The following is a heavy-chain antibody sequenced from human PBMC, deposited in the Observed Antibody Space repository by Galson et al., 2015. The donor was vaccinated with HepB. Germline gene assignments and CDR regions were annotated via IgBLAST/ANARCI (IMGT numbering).Heavy chain of an antibody. CDR3: AREPGIGWLRRYYFDY. CDR2: ISYDGSNK. V-gene: IGHV3-30-3*01. J-gene: IGHJ4*02. Sequence: SLRLSCAASGFTFSSYAMHWVRQAPGKGLEWVAVISYDGSNKYYADSVKGRFTISRDNSKNTLYLQMNSLRAEDTAVYYCAREPGIGWLRRYYFDYWGQGTLVTVSS. CDR1: GFTFSSYA. D-gene: IGHD5-12*01.